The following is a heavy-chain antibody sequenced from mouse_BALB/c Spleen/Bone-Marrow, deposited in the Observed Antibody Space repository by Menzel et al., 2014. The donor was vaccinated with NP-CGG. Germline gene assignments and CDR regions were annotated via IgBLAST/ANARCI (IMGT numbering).Heavy chain of an antibody. V-gene: IGHV7-3*02. CDR2: IRNKAYGYTT. CDR1: GFTFTDYY. J-gene: IGHJ4*01. Sequence: EVMLVESGGGLVQPGGSLRLSCITSGFTFTDYYMSWVRQPPGKALEWLAFIRNKAYGYTTEYSASVRGRFTISRDNSQSILYLQMNTLRAEDSATYYCARFPMDYWGQGTSVTVSS. CDR3: ARFPMDY.